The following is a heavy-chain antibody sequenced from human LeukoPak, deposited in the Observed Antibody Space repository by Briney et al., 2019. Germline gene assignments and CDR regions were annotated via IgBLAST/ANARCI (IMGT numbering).Heavy chain of an antibody. V-gene: IGHV4-34*01. D-gene: IGHD3-22*01. J-gene: IGHJ4*02. Sequence: SETLSLTCAVYGGSFSGYYWSWIRQPPGKGLEWIGEINHSGSTNYNPSLKSRVTISVDTSKNQFSLKLSSVTAADTAVYYCASYYYDSSGYYFFDYWGQGTLVTVSS. CDR3: ASYYYDSSGYYFFDY. CDR1: GGSFSGYY. CDR2: INHSGST.